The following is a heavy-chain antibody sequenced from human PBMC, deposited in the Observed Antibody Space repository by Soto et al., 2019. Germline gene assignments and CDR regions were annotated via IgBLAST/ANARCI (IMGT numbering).Heavy chain of an antibody. V-gene: IGHV4-39*01. J-gene: IGHJ4*02. CDR2: IFYRGST. CDR1: GGSISSQSYY. Sequence: SETLSLTCSVSGGSISSQSYYWGWIRQPPGKGLEYIGSIFYRGSTFYNTSLKSRVTLDVDTSKNQFSLRLSSVTATDTAVYFCARHSEGGTWNWGNYFDYWGQGALVTVSS. D-gene: IGHD1-7*01. CDR3: ARHSEGGTWNWGNYFDY.